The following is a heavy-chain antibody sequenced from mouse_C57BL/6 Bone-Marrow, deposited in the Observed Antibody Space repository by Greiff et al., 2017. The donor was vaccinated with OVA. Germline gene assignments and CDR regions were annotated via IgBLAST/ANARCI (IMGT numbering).Heavy chain of an antibody. CDR2: INPNNGGT. J-gene: IGHJ4*01. V-gene: IGHV1-26*01. D-gene: IGHD3-1*01. CDR1: GYTFTDYY. CDR3: ARRGYCMDY. Sequence: EVQLQQSGPELVKPGASVKISCKASGYTFTDYYMNWVKQSHGKSLEWIGDINPNNGGTSYNQKFKGKATLTVDKSSSTAYMELRSLTSEDSAVYDCARRGYCMDYWGQGTSVTVSS.